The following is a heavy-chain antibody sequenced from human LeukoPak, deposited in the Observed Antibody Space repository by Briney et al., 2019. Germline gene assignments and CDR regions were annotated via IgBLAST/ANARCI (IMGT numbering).Heavy chain of an antibody. V-gene: IGHV3-7*01. CDR3: ARKRPNYFDY. CDR2: INHNGNVN. Sequence: GGSLRLSCAASGFTFSSYWMNWARQAPGKGLEWVASINHNGNVNYYVDSVKGRFTISRDNAENSLYLQMNSLRAEDTALYYCARKRPNYFDYWGQGTLVTVSS. J-gene: IGHJ4*02. CDR1: GFTFSSYW.